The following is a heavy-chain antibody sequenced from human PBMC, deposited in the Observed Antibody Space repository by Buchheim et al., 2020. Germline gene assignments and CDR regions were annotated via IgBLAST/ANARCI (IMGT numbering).Heavy chain of an antibody. V-gene: IGHV4-30-4*01. CDR2: IYYSGGT. D-gene: IGHD1-1*01. Sequence: QVQLQESGPGLVKPSQTLSLTCTVSGGSISSGDYYWSWIRQPPGKGLEWIGYIYYSGGTYYNPSLKSRVTISVDTSKNQFSLKLGSVTAADTAVYYCARDRGRGTYYYYGMDVWGQGTT. J-gene: IGHJ6*02. CDR3: ARDRGRGTYYYYGMDV. CDR1: GGSISSGDYY.